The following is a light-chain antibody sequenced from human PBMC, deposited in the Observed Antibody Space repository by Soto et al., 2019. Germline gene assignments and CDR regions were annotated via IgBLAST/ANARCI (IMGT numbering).Light chain of an antibody. J-gene: IGKJ1*01. CDR1: QSISSW. Sequence: DIQMSRSPATLSASVGDRVTITCRASQSISSWLAWYQQKPGKAPKPLIFDASTLKTGVPSRFGGSGSGAEFNFTITGLQPDDFATYFCQQYYTYSTFGQGTKVDIK. CDR2: DAS. V-gene: IGKV1-5*01. CDR3: QQYYTYST.